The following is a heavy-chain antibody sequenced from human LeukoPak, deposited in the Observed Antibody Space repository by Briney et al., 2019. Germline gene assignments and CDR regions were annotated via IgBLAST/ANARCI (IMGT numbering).Heavy chain of an antibody. J-gene: IGHJ6*03. D-gene: IGHD6-13*01. CDR3: ARDRVGQQLVGRNSYYYYMDV. CDR2: INSDGSST. CDR1: GFTFSSYW. V-gene: IGHV3-74*01. Sequence: PGGSLRLSCAASGFTFSSYWMHWVRHAPGKGLVWVSRINSDGSSTSYADSVKGRFTISRDNAKNTLYLQMNSLRAEDTAVYYCARDRVGQQLVGRNSYYYYMDVWGKGTTVTISS.